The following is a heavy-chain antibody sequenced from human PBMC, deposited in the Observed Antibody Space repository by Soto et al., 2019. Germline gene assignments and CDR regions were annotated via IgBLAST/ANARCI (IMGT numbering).Heavy chain of an antibody. CDR2: IIPIFGTA. CDR3: ASSVLFGVVTPPHYYYGMDV. V-gene: IGHV1-69*13. CDR1: GGTFSSYA. J-gene: IGHJ6*02. D-gene: IGHD3-3*01. Sequence: GASVKVSCKASGGTFSSYAISWVRQAPGQGLEWMGGIIPIFGTANYAQKFQGRVTITADESTSTAYMELSSLRSEDTAVYYCASSVLFGVVTPPHYYYGMDVWGQGTTVTVSS.